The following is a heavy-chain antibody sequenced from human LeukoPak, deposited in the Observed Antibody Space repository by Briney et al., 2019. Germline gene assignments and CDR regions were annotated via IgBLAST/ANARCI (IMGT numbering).Heavy chain of an antibody. V-gene: IGHV3-20*04. J-gene: IGHJ6*04. D-gene: IGHD3-10*02. CDR3: ELGITMIGGV. CDR1: GFTFDDYG. Sequence: GSLRLSCAASGFTFDDYGMSWVRQAPGKGLEWVSGINWNGGSTGYADSVKGRFTISRDNAKNSLYLQMNSLRAEDTAVYCAELGITMIGGVWGKGTTVTISS. CDR2: INWNGGST.